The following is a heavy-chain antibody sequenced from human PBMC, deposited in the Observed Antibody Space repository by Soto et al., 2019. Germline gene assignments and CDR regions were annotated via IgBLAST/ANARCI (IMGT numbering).Heavy chain of an antibody. CDR3: ARTRMNKPASIFLTLYYYNIDL. CDR2: VTNSGST. V-gene: IGHV4-4*09. Sequence: SESLSLTCTFSDCFISSYYWSWMRLRPGEGQKWIEDVTNSGSTNYASHVESRVIILVDTTMIQISVNHSSMTSADTGVYYCARTRMNKPASIFLTLYYYNIDLRVKGTKVTVSS. J-gene: IGHJ6*03. CDR1: DCFISSYY. D-gene: IGHD3-3*02.